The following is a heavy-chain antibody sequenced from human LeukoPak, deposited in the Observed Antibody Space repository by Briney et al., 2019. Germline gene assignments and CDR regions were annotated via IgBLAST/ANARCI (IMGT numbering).Heavy chain of an antibody. CDR2: ISSSSSYI. V-gene: IGHV3-21*01. CDR3: ARQGTTVVANFDY. D-gene: IGHD4-23*01. Sequence: GGSLRLSCAASGFTFSSYSMNWVRQAPGKGLEWVSSISSSSSYIYYADSVKGRFTISRDNAKNSLYLRMNSLRAEDTAVYYCARQGTTVVANFDYWGQGTLVTVSS. CDR1: GFTFSSYS. J-gene: IGHJ4*02.